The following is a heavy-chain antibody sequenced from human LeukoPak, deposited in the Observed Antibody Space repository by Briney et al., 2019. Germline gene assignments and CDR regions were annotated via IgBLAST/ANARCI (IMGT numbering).Heavy chain of an antibody. V-gene: IGHV3-21*01. J-gene: IGHJ4*02. CDR2: ISSSSSYI. CDR1: GFTFSSYS. Sequence: GSLRLSCAASGFTFSSYSMNWVRQAPGKGLEWVSSISSSSSYIYYADSVKGRFTISRDNAKNSLYLQMNSLRAEDTAVYYCAREGLYSYGYGYWGQGTLVTVSS. D-gene: IGHD5-18*01. CDR3: AREGLYSYGYGY.